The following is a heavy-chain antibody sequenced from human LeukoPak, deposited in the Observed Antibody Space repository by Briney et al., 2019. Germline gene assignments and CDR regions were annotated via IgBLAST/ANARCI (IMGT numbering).Heavy chain of an antibody. V-gene: IGHV4-4*07. CDR2: IFTDGST. CDR3: ARRSPIIAAGDAYDI. J-gene: IGHJ3*02. Sequence: PSETLSLTCTVSGGSINGFYWSWIRQPAGKGLEWIGRIFTDGSTAYNPSPQSRLTMSIDMSKNQFSLRLTSVTAADTAVYYCARRSPIIAAGDAYDIWGQGTLVTVSS. D-gene: IGHD6-13*01. CDR1: GGSINGFY.